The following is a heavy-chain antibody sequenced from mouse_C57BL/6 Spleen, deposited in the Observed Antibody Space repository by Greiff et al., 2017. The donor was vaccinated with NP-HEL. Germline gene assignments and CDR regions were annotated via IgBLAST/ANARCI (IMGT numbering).Heavy chain of an antibody. J-gene: IGHJ3*01. CDR3: ARAYYRNFFAY. CDR1: GFTFSDYG. V-gene: IGHV5-17*01. Sequence: DVMVVESGGGLVKPGGALKLSCAASGFTFSDYGMHWVRQAPEKGLEWVAYISSGSSTIYYADTVKGRFTISRDNAKNTLFLQMTSLRSEDTAMYYCARAYYRNFFAYWGQGTLVTVSA. CDR2: ISSGSSTI. D-gene: IGHD2-5*01.